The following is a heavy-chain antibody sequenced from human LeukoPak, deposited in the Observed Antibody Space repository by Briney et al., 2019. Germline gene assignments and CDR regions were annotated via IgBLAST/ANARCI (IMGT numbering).Heavy chain of an antibody. CDR2: IYYSGST. D-gene: IGHD3-10*01. Sequence: SETLSLTCTVSGGSISSSSYYWGWIRQPPGKGLEWIGGIYYSGSTYYNPSLKSRVTISVDTSKNQFSLKLSSVTAADTAVYYCARHDTYYYGSGSYYNDYWGQGTLVTVSS. CDR3: ARHDTYYYGSGSYYNDY. J-gene: IGHJ4*02. V-gene: IGHV4-39*01. CDR1: GGSISSSSYY.